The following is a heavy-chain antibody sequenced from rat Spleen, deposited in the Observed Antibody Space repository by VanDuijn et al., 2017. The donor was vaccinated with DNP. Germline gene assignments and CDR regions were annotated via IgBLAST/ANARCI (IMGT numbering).Heavy chain of an antibody. Sequence: EVQLLESGPGLVKPSQSLSLTCSVTGYSITSNYWGWIRKFPGNKLEYIGHISYSGGTNYNPSLKSRISITRDTSKNHFFLHLNSVTTEDTATYYCARWTRYFDYWGQGVMVTVSS. J-gene: IGHJ2*01. D-gene: IGHD1-7*01. CDR1: GYSITSNY. CDR3: ARWTRYFDY. CDR2: ISYSGGT. V-gene: IGHV3-1*01.